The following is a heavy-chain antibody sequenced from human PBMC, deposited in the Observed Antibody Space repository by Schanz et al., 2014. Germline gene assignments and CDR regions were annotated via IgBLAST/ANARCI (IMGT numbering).Heavy chain of an antibody. CDR2: IWYDGSNE. Sequence: QVQLVESGGGVVQPGRSLRLSCAASGFTFSNHGMHWVRQSPGKGLEWVALIWYDGSNEYYADSVKGRFTISRDNSKNTLYLQMNSLRADDTAVYYCARDLGGDQTDCWGQGTLVTVSS. CDR3: ARDLGGDQTDC. CDR1: GFTFSNHG. D-gene: IGHD4-17*01. J-gene: IGHJ4*02. V-gene: IGHV3-33*01.